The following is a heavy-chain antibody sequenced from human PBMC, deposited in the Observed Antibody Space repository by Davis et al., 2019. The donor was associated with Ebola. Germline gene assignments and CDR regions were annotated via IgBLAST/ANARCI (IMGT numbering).Heavy chain of an antibody. CDR3: AVNYYYYYGMDV. Sequence: PGGSLRLSCAASGFTVSSNYMSWVRQAPGKGLEWVSVIYSGGSTYYADSVKGRFTISRDNSKNTLYLQMNSLRAEDTAVYYCAVNYYYYYGMDVWGQGTTVTVSS. CDR2: IYSGGST. V-gene: IGHV3-66*01. CDR1: GFTVSSNY. J-gene: IGHJ6*02.